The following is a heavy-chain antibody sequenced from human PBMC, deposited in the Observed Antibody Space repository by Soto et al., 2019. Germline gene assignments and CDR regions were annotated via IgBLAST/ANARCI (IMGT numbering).Heavy chain of an antibody. CDR1: GFTFSSYA. Sequence: QVQLVESGGGVVQPGRSLRLSCAASGFTFSSYAMHWVRQAPGKGLEWVAVISYDGSNKYYADSVKGRFTISRDNSKNTLYLQMNSLRAEDTAVYYCARDPRIVRATPYFDYWGQGTLVTVSS. CDR3: ARDPRIVRATPYFDY. CDR2: ISYDGSNK. V-gene: IGHV3-30-3*01. D-gene: IGHD1-26*01. J-gene: IGHJ4*02.